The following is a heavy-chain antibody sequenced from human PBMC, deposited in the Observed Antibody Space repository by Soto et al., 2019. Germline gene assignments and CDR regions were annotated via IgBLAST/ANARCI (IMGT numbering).Heavy chain of an antibody. CDR1: GYTFTTYP. Sequence: ASVKVSCKASGYTFTTYPLQWVRQAPGQSLEWLGWINTGNGNTEYSQRLQGRVTLTRETSASTAYMELSSLGSEDTAVYFCAREVQPAGEDYWGQGTLVTVSS. V-gene: IGHV1-3*04. CDR3: AREVQPAGEDY. CDR2: INTGNGNT. J-gene: IGHJ4*02. D-gene: IGHD6-19*01.